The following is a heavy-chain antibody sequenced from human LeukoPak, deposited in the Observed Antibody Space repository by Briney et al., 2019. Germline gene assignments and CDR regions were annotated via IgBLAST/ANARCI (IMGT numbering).Heavy chain of an antibody. CDR3: ARGRGQLRFLEWLGCFDY. V-gene: IGHV4-61*02. D-gene: IGHD3-3*01. J-gene: IGHJ4*02. Sequence: PSETLSLTCTVSGGSISSGSYYWSWIRQPAGKGLEWIGRIYTSGSTNYNPSLKSRVTISVDTSKNQFSLKLSSVTAADTAVYYCARGRGQLRFLEWLGCFDYWGQGTLVTVSS. CDR2: IYTSGST. CDR1: GGSISSGSYY.